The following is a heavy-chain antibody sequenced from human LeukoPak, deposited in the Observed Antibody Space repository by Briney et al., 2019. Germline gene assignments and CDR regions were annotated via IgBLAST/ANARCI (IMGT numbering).Heavy chain of an antibody. CDR1: GYTFTSYE. D-gene: IGHD3-22*01. J-gene: IGHJ4*02. V-gene: IGHV1-8*01. CDR3: ARTDYYDSSGYYYVGSPY. CDR2: MNPNSGNT. Sequence: GASVKVSYKASGYTFTSYEINWVRQATGQGLEWMGWMNPNSGNTGYAQKFQGRVTMTRNTSISTAYMELSSLRSEDTAVYYCARTDYYDSSGYYYVGSPYWGQGTLVTVSS.